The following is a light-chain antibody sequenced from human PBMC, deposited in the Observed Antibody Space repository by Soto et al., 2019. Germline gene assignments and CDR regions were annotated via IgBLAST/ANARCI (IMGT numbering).Light chain of an antibody. CDR2: SNN. CDR1: SSNIGGNY. V-gene: IGLV1-47*02. CDR3: AAWDDSLSGVV. Sequence: QAVVTQPPSASGTPGQRVTISCSGSSSNIGGNYVYWYQQLPGTAPKLLMYSNNQRPSGVPDRFSGSKSGTSASLAISGLRSEDEADYHCAAWDDSLSGVVFGGGTKVTVL. J-gene: IGLJ2*01.